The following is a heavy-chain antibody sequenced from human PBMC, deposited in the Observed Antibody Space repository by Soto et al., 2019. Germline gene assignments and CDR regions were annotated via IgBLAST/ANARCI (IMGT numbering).Heavy chain of an antibody. V-gene: IGHV1-2*04. Sequence: ASVKVSCKASGGTFTGYYMHWVRQAPGQGLEWMGWINPNSGGTNYAQKFQGWVTMARDTSISTAYMELSRLRSDDTAVYYCAREASAQQQLYHWGQGTLVTVSS. J-gene: IGHJ5*02. CDR3: AREASAQQQLYH. CDR2: INPNSGGT. D-gene: IGHD6-13*01. CDR1: GGTFTGYY.